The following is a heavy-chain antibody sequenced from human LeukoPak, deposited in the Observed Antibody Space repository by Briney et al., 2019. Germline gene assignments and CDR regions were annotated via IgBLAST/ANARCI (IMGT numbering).Heavy chain of an antibody. CDR1: GFTFSSYE. V-gene: IGHV3-48*03. Sequence: PGGSLRLSCAASGFTFSSYEMNWVRQAPGKGLEWVSYISSSGSTIYYADFVKGRFTISRDNAKNSLYLQMNSLRAEDTAVYYCARSLHSPIFDYWGQGTLVTVSS. CDR3: ARSLHSPIFDY. CDR2: ISSSGSTI. J-gene: IGHJ4*02. D-gene: IGHD5-24*01.